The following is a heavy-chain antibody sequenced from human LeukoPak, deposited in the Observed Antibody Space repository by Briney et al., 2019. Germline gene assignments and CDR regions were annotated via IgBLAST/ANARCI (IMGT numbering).Heavy chain of an antibody. V-gene: IGHV4-34*01. CDR1: GGSFSGYY. CDR3: AREDVDIVATII. D-gene: IGHD5-12*01. Sequence: SETLSLTCAVYGGSFSGYYWSWIRQPPGKGLEWIGEINHSGSTNYNPSLKSRVTISVDTSKNQFSLKLSSVTAADTAVYYCAREDVDIVATIIWGQGTLVTVSS. CDR2: INHSGST. J-gene: IGHJ4*02.